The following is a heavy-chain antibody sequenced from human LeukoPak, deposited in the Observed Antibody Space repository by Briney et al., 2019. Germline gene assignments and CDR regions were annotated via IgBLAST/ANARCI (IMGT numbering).Heavy chain of an antibody. D-gene: IGHD5-18*01. CDR1: GFTFSSYS. Sequence: GGSLRLSCAASGFTFSSYSMNWVRQAPGKGLEWVSSISSSSSYIYYADSVKGRFTISRDSAKNSLYLQMNSLRAEDTAVYYCARDGGPLRGYSYAYDAFDIWGQGTMVTVSS. J-gene: IGHJ3*02. V-gene: IGHV3-21*01. CDR3: ARDGGPLRGYSYAYDAFDI. CDR2: ISSSSSYI.